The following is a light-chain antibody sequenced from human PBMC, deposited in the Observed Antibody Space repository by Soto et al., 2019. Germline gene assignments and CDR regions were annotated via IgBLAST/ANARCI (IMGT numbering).Light chain of an antibody. J-gene: IGLJ1*01. V-gene: IGLV1-44*01. CDR2: TND. CDR3: AAWDDTSSFV. CDR1: SSTIGRST. Sequence: QPVLTQPPSASGTPGQRVIISCSGGSSTIGRSTVNWYQHLPGTAPRLLIYTNDQRPSGVPDRFSGSKSGTSASLAISGLQSEDEADYYCAAWDDTSSFVFGTGTKLTVL.